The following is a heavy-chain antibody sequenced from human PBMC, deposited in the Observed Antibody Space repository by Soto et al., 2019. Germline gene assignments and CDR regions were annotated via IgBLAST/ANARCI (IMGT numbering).Heavy chain of an antibody. V-gene: IGHV3-23*01. CDR2: IVGSGDDT. CDR3: AKDRREAGDSTFYSDSDY. Sequence: EVQLLESRGGLVQPGGSLRLSCAASGFIISNYAMGWVRQAPGKGLEWVSSIVGSGDDTKCSESVKGRFTISRDNSKNTLYLQMNSLSAGDTALYYCAKDRREAGDSTFYSDSDYWGQGTLVTVSS. CDR1: GFIISNYA. J-gene: IGHJ4*02. D-gene: IGHD1-26*01.